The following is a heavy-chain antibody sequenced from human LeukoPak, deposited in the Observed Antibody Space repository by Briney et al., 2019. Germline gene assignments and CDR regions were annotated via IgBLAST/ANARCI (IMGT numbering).Heavy chain of an antibody. V-gene: IGHV4-39*07. CDR3: ARDLQWLFDY. Sequence: SETLSLTCTVSGGSNSSSSYYWGWIRQPPGKGLEWIGSIYYSGSTYYNPSLKSRVTISVDTSKNQFSLKLSSVTAADTAVYYCARDLQWLFDYWGQGTLVTVSS. D-gene: IGHD6-19*01. J-gene: IGHJ4*02. CDR2: IYYSGST. CDR1: GGSNSSSSYY.